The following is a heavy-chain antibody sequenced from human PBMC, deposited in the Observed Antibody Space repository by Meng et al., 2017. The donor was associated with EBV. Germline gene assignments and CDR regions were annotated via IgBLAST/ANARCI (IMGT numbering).Heavy chain of an antibody. CDR3: ASESGRGFTPDY. CDR1: GGTFRSDA. CDR2: LIPMSDAP. D-gene: IGHD3-10*01. J-gene: IGHJ4*02. V-gene: IGHV1-69*01. Sequence: QVQLVPSGAEVKKPGSSGKVSCKTSGGTFRSDAGSWVRQAPGQGLECMGGLIPMSDAPYYAQKFQDRVTITADESTSTHYMDLSGLRSEDTAVYYCASESGRGFTPDYWGQGTLVTVSS.